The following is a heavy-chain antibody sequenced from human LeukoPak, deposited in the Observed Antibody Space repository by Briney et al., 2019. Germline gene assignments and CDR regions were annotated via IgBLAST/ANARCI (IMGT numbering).Heavy chain of an antibody. CDR2: IYYTGST. CDR1: GVSISSFY. Sequence: SETLSLTCTVSGVSISSFYWSWIRQPPGKGLEWIGYIYYTGSTNYNSSLKGRVTISVDTSKNQFSLNLSSVTAADTAMYYCARAVLATKSEHWFDSWGQGTLVTVSS. J-gene: IGHJ5*01. D-gene: IGHD2-8*01. CDR3: ARAVLATKSEHWFDS. V-gene: IGHV4-59*01.